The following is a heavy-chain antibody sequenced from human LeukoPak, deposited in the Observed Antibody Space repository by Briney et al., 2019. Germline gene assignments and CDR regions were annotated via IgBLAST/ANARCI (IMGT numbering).Heavy chain of an antibody. CDR1: GGSISSSSYY. J-gene: IGHJ4*02. CDR2: IYYSGST. CDR3: ARAQPQNYLYDSSGYYNY. Sequence: KTSETLSLTCSVSGGSISSSSYYWGWIRQPPGKGLECIGSIYYSGSTSYNPSLKSRVTISVDTSKNQFSLKLSSVTAADTAVYYCARAQPQNYLYDSSGYYNYWGQGTLVTVSS. D-gene: IGHD3-22*01. V-gene: IGHV4-39*07.